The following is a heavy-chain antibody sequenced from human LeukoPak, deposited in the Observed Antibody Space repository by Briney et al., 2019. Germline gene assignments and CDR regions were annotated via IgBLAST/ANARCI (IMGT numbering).Heavy chain of an antibody. Sequence: GGSLRLSCAASGFTFSSYWMSWVRQAPGKGLEWVANIKQDGSEEYYVDSVKGRFTISRDSAKNSLYLQMNSLRAEDTAVYYCARLDYGGNSEADAFDIWGQGTMVTVSS. CDR1: GFTFSSYW. CDR3: ARLDYGGNSEADAFDI. CDR2: IKQDGSEE. D-gene: IGHD4-23*01. V-gene: IGHV3-7*01. J-gene: IGHJ3*02.